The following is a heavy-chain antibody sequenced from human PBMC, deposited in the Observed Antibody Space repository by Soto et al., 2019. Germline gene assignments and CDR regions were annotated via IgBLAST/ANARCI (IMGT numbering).Heavy chain of an antibody. CDR2: ISGSGGST. J-gene: IGHJ6*02. CDR3: AKNVWGITIFGGMDV. D-gene: IGHD3-9*01. V-gene: IGHV3-23*01. Sequence: GGSLRLSCAASGFTVSSNYMSWVRQAPGKGLEWVSAISGSGGSTYYADSVKGRFTISRDNSKNTLYLQMNSLRAEDTAVYYCAKNVWGITIFGGMDVWGQGTTVTVSS. CDR1: GFTVSSNY.